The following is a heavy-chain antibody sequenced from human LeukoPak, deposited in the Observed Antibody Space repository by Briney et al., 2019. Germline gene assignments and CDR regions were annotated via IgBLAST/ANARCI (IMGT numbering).Heavy chain of an antibody. V-gene: IGHV3-21*01. Sequence: PGGSLRLSCVASRFTFSSYSMNWVRQAPGKGLEWVSSISSSSSYIYYADSVKGRFTISRDNAKNSLYLQMNSLRAEDTAVYYCARARGSSSPFDYWGQGTLVTVSS. CDR1: RFTFSSYS. J-gene: IGHJ4*02. CDR3: ARARGSSSPFDY. D-gene: IGHD6-6*01. CDR2: ISSSSSYI.